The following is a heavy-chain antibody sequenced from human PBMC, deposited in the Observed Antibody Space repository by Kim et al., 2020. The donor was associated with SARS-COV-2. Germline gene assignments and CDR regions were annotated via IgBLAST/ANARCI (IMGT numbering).Heavy chain of an antibody. Sequence: TAYVAAVKDRFNVSRDDSKNTAYLQMNSLKTEDTAVYFCTRLGEGSDAFDYGGQGTRVTVSS. V-gene: IGHV3-73*01. D-gene: IGHD1-26*01. CDR2: T. CDR3: TRLGEGSDAFDY. J-gene: IGHJ4*02.